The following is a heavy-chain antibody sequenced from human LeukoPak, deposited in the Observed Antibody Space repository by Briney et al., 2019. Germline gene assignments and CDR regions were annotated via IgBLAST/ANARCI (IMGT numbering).Heavy chain of an antibody. V-gene: IGHV3-74*01. CDR1: GFTFRSYW. J-gene: IGHJ4*02. Sequence: GGSLRLSCTASGFTFRSYWMHWVRQAPGMGLVWVSGNYNDGSTTNYADSLKGRFTISRDNAKNTLYLQMNSLRAEDTAVYYCAKEGTYYDFWSGYYAIDYWGQGTLVTVSS. D-gene: IGHD3-3*01. CDR3: AKEGTYYDFWSGYYAIDY. CDR2: NYNDGSTT.